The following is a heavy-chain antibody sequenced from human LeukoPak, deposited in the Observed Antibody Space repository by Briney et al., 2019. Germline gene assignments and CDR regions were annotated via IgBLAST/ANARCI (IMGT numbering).Heavy chain of an antibody. Sequence: ASVKVSCKASGYTFTNYYMHWLRQAPGQGLEWMGIINPGDGGATYAQNFQGRVTMTRDTSTSTVYMELSSLRSVDMAVYYCARVGDSSGWFFDYWGQGTLVTVSS. CDR2: INPGDGGA. CDR1: GYTFTNYY. V-gene: IGHV1-46*01. D-gene: IGHD6-19*01. CDR3: ARVGDSSGWFFDY. J-gene: IGHJ4*02.